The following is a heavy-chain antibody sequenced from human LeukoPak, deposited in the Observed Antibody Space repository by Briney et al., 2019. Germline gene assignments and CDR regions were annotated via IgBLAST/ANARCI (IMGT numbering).Heavy chain of an antibody. CDR1: GHTFHSNF. Sequence: ASVTVSCKASGHTFHSNFVHWVRQAPGQGLEWLAVLNPSDGDTTYAQKFQGRITMTRDTSTGTVYMELSSLRSEDTAVYYCAGETDAFDYWGQGTLVTVSS. CDR3: AGETDAFDY. CDR2: LNPSDGDT. J-gene: IGHJ4*02. V-gene: IGHV1-46*02.